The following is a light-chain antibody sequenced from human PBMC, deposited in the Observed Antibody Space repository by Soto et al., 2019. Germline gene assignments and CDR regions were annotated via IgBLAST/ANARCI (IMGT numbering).Light chain of an antibody. J-gene: IGKJ2*01. V-gene: IGKV4-1*01. CDR1: QSGLKSSNNKNY. Sequence: DMVMTQSPDSLAVSLGERATINXXXSQSGLKSSNNKNYLAWYQQKPGQPPKLLIYWTSTRESGVPDRFSGSGSETDFTLTISSLQAEDVAVYYCQQHYTTPFTFGQGTKLEIK. CDR3: QQHYTTPFT. CDR2: WTS.